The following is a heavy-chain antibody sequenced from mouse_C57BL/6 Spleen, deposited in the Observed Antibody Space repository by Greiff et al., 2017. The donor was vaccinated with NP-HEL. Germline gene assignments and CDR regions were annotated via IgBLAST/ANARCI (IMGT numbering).Heavy chain of an antibody. V-gene: IGHV1-81*01. CDR1: GYTFTSYG. CDR2: IYPRSGNT. CDR3: ARPSHYYDYDGAGFAD. J-gene: IGHJ3*01. D-gene: IGHD2-4*01. Sequence: QVQLQQSGAELARPGASVKLSCKASGYTFTSYGISWVKQRPGQGLEWIGEIYPRSGNTYYNEKFKGKATLTADKSSSTAYMELRSLTSEDSAVYFGARPSHYYDYDGAGFADWGQGTLVTVSA.